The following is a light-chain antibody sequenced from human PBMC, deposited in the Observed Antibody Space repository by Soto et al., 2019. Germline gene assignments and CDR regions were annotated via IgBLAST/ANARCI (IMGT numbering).Light chain of an antibody. CDR3: QQYGSSPLT. J-gene: IGKJ4*01. Sequence: EIVLTQSPGTLSLSPGERATLSCRASQSVSSSYLAWYQQKTGQAPRLLIYGASSRATGIPDRFSGRGSGTDFTLTISRLEPEDFAVYYCQQYGSSPLTFGGGTKVEIK. CDR1: QSVSSSY. V-gene: IGKV3-20*01. CDR2: GAS.